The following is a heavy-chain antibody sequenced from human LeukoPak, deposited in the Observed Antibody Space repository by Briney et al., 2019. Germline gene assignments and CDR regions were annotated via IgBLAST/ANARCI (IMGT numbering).Heavy chain of an antibody. J-gene: IGHJ4*02. CDR3: VRDSYSNYFDY. CDR2: ISSSSSYI. Sequence: GGSLRLSCAASGFTFRSYRMNWVRQAPGEGLEWVSFISSSSSYIDYADSVKGRFTISRDNAKNSLYLQMNSLRAEDTAVYYCVRDSYSNYFDYWGQGTLVTVSS. CDR1: GFTFRSYR. D-gene: IGHD4-11*01. V-gene: IGHV3-21*01.